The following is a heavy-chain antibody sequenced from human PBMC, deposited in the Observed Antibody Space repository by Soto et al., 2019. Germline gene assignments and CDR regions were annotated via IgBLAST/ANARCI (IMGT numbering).Heavy chain of an antibody. CDR3: AMVDVYVTPSPQDV. D-gene: IGHD3-16*01. CDR2: INTYNGNT. J-gene: IGHJ6*02. Sequence: QVQLVQSGAEVKNPGASVKVSCKASGYTFTRYGIGWARQAPGQGLEWMGWINTYNGNTNYAQNVQGRVTLTTDTSTRTANRELRSLRSNDTAIYYCAMVDVYVTPSPQDVWGQGTTVIVSS. CDR1: GYTFTRYG. V-gene: IGHV1-18*01.